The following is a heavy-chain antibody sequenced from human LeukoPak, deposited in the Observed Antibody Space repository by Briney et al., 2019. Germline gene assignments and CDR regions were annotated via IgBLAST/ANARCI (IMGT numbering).Heavy chain of an antibody. CDR3: ARVAVASDAFDI. J-gene: IGHJ3*02. CDR1: GFTFSSYG. Sequence: GGSLRLSCAASGFTFSSYGMHWVRQAPGKGLEWVAVISYDGSNKYYADSVKGRFTISRDNAKNSLYLQMNSLRAEDTAVYYCARVAVASDAFDIWGQGTMVTVSS. D-gene: IGHD2-21*01. CDR2: ISYDGSNK. V-gene: IGHV3-30*03.